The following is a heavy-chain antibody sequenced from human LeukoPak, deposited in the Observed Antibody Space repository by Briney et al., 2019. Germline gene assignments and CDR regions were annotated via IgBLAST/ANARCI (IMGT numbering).Heavy chain of an antibody. CDR2: IYYSGST. J-gene: IGHJ6*03. V-gene: IGHV4-39*07. D-gene: IGHD1-26*01. Sequence: SETLSLTCTVSGGSISSSSYYWGWIRQPPGKGLEWIGSIYYSGSTYYNPSLKSRVTISVDTSKNQFSLKLSSVTAADTAVYYCARDESFSVVGAPILMDVWGKGTTVTVSS. CDR3: ARDESFSVVGAPILMDV. CDR1: GGSISSSSYY.